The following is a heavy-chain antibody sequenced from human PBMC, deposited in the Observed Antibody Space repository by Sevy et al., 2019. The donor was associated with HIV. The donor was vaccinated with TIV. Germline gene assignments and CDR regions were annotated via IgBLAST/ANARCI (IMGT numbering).Heavy chain of an antibody. CDR1: GFTFSSYA. CDR3: ARGRPLYYYDSSGYFDY. Sequence: GGSLRLSCAASGFTFSSYAMHWVRQAPGKGLEWVAVISYDGSNKYYADSVKGRFTISRDNSKNTLYLQMNSLRAEDTAVYYCARGRPLYYYDSSGYFDYWGQGTLVTVSS. J-gene: IGHJ4*02. V-gene: IGHV3-30-3*01. CDR2: ISYDGSNK. D-gene: IGHD3-22*01.